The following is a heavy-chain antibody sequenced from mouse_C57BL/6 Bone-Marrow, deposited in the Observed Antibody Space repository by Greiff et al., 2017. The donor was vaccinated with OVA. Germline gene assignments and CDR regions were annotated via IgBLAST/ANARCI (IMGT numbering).Heavy chain of an antibody. CDR2: IDPSDSGT. J-gene: IGHJ2*01. Sequence: VQLQQPGAELVRPGSSVKLSCKASGYTFTSYWMHWVKQRPIQGLEWIGNIDPSDSGTHYNQKFKDKATLTVDKSSSTAYMQLRSLTSEDSAVYYCALYGRNFDDWGQGTTLTVSS. D-gene: IGHD1-1*01. CDR1: GYTFTSYW. CDR3: ALYGRNFDD. V-gene: IGHV1-52*01.